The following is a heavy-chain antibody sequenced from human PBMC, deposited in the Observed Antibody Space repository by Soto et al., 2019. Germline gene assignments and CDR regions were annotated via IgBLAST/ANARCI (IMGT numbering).Heavy chain of an antibody. V-gene: IGHV3-33*01. CDR1: GFTFSSYG. D-gene: IGHD3-3*01. J-gene: IGHJ4*02. Sequence: VGSLRLSCAASGFTFSSYGMHWVRQAPGKGLEWVAVIWYDGSNKYYADSVKGRFTISRDNSKNTLYLQMNSLRAEDTAVYYCARDFEYGFLEWLLLPPFDYWGQGTLVTVSS. CDR3: ARDFEYGFLEWLLLPPFDY. CDR2: IWYDGSNK.